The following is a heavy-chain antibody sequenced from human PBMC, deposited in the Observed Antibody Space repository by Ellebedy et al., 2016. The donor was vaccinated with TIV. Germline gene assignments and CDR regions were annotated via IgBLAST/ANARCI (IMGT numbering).Heavy chain of an antibody. D-gene: IGHD2-15*01. V-gene: IGHV2-26*01. Sequence: SGPTLVKPTETLTLTCTVSGFSLSDAPMGVSWIRQPPGKALEWLAHIFTDDDKSYSASLKSRLTISMDTSKSHVVLTMTNMDPVDTATYYCGRKGRGYCNGGNCYYFDYWGQGILVTVSS. CDR3: GRKGRGYCNGGNCYYFDY. CDR1: GFSLSDAPMG. CDR2: IFTDDDK. J-gene: IGHJ4*02.